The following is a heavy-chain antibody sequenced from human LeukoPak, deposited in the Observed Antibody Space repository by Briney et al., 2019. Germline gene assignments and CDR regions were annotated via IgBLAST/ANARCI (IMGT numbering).Heavy chain of an antibody. CDR1: GYTFTCYY. CDR2: INPNSGGT. V-gene: IGHV1-2*02. CDR3: ARGLEDIVVVPAASDSDY. D-gene: IGHD2-2*01. Sequence: ASVKVSCKASGYTFTCYYMHWVRQAPGQGLEWMGWINPNSGGTNYAQKFQGRVTMTRDTSISTAYMELSRLRSDDTAVYYCARGLEDIVVVPAASDSDYWGQGTLVTVSS. J-gene: IGHJ4*02.